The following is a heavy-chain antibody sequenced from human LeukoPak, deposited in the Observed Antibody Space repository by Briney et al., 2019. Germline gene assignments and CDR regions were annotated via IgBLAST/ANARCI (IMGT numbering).Heavy chain of an antibody. V-gene: IGHV3-11*04. CDR1: EFTFSNAW. Sequence: GGSLRLSCAASEFTFSNAWMSWVRQAPGKGLEWVSYISSSGSTIYYADSVKGRFTISRDNAKNSLYLQMNSLRAEDTAVYYCAELGITMIGGVWGKGTTVTISS. CDR2: ISSSGSTI. D-gene: IGHD3-10*02. CDR3: AELGITMIGGV. J-gene: IGHJ6*04.